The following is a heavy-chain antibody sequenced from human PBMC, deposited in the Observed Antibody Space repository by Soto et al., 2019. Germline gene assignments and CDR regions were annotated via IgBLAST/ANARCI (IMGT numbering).Heavy chain of an antibody. Sequence: ASVKVSCKASGYTFASYAISWMRQAPGQGLEWMGWISAYNGNTNYAQKLQGRVTMTTDTSTSTAYMELSSLTSEDTAVYYCAAGDYHDSSGYSYDFWGQGTLVTVSS. CDR3: AAGDYHDSSGYSYDF. CDR2: ISAYNGNT. CDR1: GYTFASYA. D-gene: IGHD3-22*01. J-gene: IGHJ4*02. V-gene: IGHV1-18*01.